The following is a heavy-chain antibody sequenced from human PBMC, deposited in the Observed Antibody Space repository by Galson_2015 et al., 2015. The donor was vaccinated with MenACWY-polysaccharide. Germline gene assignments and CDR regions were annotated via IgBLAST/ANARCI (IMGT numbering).Heavy chain of an antibody. CDR1: GFMFNNYA. CDR3: ARGTWAYYETSTYLDAFDI. Sequence: SLRLSCAASGFMFNNYAISWVRQAPGRGLEWVSAISGGGGNTYYADSVKGRFTISRDNSKNTLYVQMNSLRAEDTAVYYCARGTWAYYETSTYLDAFDIWGQGTMVTVSS. D-gene: IGHD3-22*01. J-gene: IGHJ3*02. V-gene: IGHV3-23*01. CDR2: ISGGGGNT.